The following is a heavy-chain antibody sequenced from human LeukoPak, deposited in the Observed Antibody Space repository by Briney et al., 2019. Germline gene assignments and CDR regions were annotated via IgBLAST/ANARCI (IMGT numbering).Heavy chain of an antibody. V-gene: IGHV1-58*02. CDR1: GFTFTSSS. Sequence: GTSVKVSCKASGFTFTSSSMQWVRQARGQRLEWIGWIAVGSRNTNYAQKFQGRVTITRDMSTSTAYMELSSLRSEDTALYYCAAVFGSGYYYYFDYWGQGTLVTVSS. D-gene: IGHD3-22*01. J-gene: IGHJ4*02. CDR3: AAVFGSGYYYYFDY. CDR2: IAVGSRNT.